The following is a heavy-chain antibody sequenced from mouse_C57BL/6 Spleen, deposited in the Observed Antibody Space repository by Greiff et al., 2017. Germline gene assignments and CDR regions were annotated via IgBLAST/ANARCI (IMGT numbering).Heavy chain of an antibody. CDR1: GYSFTGYY. J-gene: IGHJ2*01. CDR2: INPSTGGT. Sequence: VQLQQSGPELVKPGASVKISCKASGYSFTGYYMHWVKQSSEKSLEWIGEINPSTGGTSYNQKFKGKATLTVDKSSSTAYMQLKSLTSEDSAVYYCARSPYYLDYWGQGTTLTVSS. V-gene: IGHV1-43*01. CDR3: ARSPYYLDY.